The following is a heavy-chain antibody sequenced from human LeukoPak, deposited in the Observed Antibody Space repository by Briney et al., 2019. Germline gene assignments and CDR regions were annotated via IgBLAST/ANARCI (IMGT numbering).Heavy chain of an antibody. V-gene: IGHV3-23*01. Sequence: PGGSLRLSCAASGFTFSSYAMSWVRQAPGKGLEWVSAISGSGGSTYYADSVKGRFTISRDNSKNTLYLQMNSLRAEDTAVYYCAKTWIQLWLRENYFDYWGQGTLVTVSS. CDR3: AKTWIQLWLRENYFDY. CDR1: GFTFSSYA. D-gene: IGHD5-18*01. CDR2: ISGSGGST. J-gene: IGHJ4*02.